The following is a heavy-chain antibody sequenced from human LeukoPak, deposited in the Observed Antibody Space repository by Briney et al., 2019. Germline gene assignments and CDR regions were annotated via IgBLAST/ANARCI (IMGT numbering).Heavy chain of an antibody. V-gene: IGHV4-61*02. D-gene: IGHD5-18*01. Sequence: PSETLSLTCTVSGGSISSGSYYWSWIRQPAGKGLERIGRIYTSGSTNYNPSLKSRVTISVDTSKNQFSLKLSSVTAADTAVYYCARDPMGIQTPHAFDIWGQGTMVTVSS. J-gene: IGHJ3*02. CDR1: GGSISSGSYY. CDR3: ARDPMGIQTPHAFDI. CDR2: IYTSGST.